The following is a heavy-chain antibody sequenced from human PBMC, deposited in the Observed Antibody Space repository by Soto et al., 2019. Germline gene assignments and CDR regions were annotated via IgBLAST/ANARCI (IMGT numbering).Heavy chain of an antibody. CDR1: GYTFTSYD. Sequence: RASVKVSCKASGYTFTSYDIYWVRQATGQGLEWMGWMNPNTGNSGYAQKFQGRVTMTSDTSISTAHMELSSLRSEDTAVYYCARRAEANGWNSFGADKYYFDFWGQGTLVTVYS. CDR2: MNPNTGNS. D-gene: IGHD1-1*01. V-gene: IGHV1-8*01. CDR3: ARRAEANGWNSFGADKYYFDF. J-gene: IGHJ4*02.